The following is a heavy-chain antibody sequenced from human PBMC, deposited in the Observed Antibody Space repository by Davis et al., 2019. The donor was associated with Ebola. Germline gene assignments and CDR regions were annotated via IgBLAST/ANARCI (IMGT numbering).Heavy chain of an antibody. CDR3: ARAQYGSGSYYFYYYGLDV. CDR2: IYYSGRP. D-gene: IGHD3-10*01. CDR1: GGSISSSSYY. J-gene: IGHJ6*02. Sequence: SETLSLTCTVSGGSISSSSYYWGWIRQPPGKGLEWIGNIYYSGRPYYNPSLKSRVTISVDTSKNQFSLKLRSVTAADTAIYYCARAQYGSGSYYFYYYGLDVWGQGTTVTLSS. V-gene: IGHV4-39*01.